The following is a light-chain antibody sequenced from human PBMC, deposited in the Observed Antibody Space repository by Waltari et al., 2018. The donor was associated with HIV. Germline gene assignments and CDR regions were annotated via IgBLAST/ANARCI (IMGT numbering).Light chain of an antibody. Sequence: DIVMTQSPDSLAVPLCERHTINHQSSMSVLYRSNNKNYLAWYQQKPGQPPKLLIYWASTRESGVPDRFSGSGSGTDFTLTISSLQAEDVAVYYCQQYYSTPRTFGQGTKLEIK. CDR3: QQYYSTPRT. J-gene: IGKJ2*01. CDR1: MSVLYRSNNKNY. CDR2: WAS. V-gene: IGKV4-1*01.